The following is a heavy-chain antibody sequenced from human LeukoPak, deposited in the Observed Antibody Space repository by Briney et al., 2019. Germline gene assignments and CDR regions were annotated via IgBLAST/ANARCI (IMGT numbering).Heavy chain of an antibody. Sequence: SETLSLTCAVYGGSFSGYYWSWIRQPPGKGLEWIGEINHSGSTNYNPSLKSRVTISVDTSKNQFSLKLSSVTAADTAIYYCARVYSSSTVCFDYWGQGILVTVSS. D-gene: IGHD6-6*01. J-gene: IGHJ4*02. CDR3: ARVYSSSTVCFDY. V-gene: IGHV4-34*01. CDR1: GGSFSGYY. CDR2: INHSGST.